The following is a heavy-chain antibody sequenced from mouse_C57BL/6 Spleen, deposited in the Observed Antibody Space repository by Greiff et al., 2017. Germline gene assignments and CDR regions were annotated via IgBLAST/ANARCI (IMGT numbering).Heavy chain of an antibody. CDR3: ARHLTNAMDY. D-gene: IGHD2-12*01. V-gene: IGHV5-6*01. Sequence: SGGDLVKPGGSLKLSCAASGFTFSSYGMSWVRQTPDKRLEWVATISSGGSYTYYPDSVKGRFTISRDNAKNTLYLQMSSLKSEDTAMYYCARHLTNAMDYWGQGTSVTVSS. J-gene: IGHJ4*01. CDR1: GFTFSSYG. CDR2: ISSGGSYT.